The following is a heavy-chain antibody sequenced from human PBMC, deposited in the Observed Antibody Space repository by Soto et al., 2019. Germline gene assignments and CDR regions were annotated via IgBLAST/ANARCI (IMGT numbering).Heavy chain of an antibody. Sequence: QVQLVESGGGVVQPGGSLRLSCAASGFAFNEYSLHWVRQAPGKGLEWVAAIQHDASNIYYAESVKGRFTISRDNWRNALYLQMTDLTLEDTAQYYCVRVGWGQGWGNGIDGWGQGTTVRVTS. CDR3: VRVGWGQGWGNGIDG. D-gene: IGHD7-27*01. V-gene: IGHV3-30-3*01. CDR1: GFAFNEYS. J-gene: IGHJ6*02. CDR2: IQHDASNI.